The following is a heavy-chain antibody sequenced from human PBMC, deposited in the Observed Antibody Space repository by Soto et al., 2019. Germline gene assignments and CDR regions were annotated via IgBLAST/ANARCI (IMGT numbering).Heavy chain of an antibody. CDR3: ASGIVVVPAANVPYYYGMDV. D-gene: IGHD2-2*01. V-gene: IGHV3-21*01. CDR1: GFTFSSYS. J-gene: IGHJ6*02. Sequence: GGSLRLSCAASGFTFSSYSMNWVRQAPGKGLEWVSSISSSSSYIYYADSVKGRLTISRDNAKNSLYLQMNSLRAEDTAVYYCASGIVVVPAANVPYYYGMDVWGQGTTVTVSS. CDR2: ISSSSSYI.